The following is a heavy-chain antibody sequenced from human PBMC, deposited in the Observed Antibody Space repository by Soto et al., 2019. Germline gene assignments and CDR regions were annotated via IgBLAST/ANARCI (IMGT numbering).Heavy chain of an antibody. CDR1: GYTFTTYN. Sequence: ASVKVSCKASGYTFTTYNINWVRQATGQGLEWMGWMNPNSDNTGYAQNFQGRVTMTRNTSISTAYMELSSLRSEDTAVYYCASGKDNWNHIGVDWFDPWGQGTLVTVSS. V-gene: IGHV1-8*01. CDR3: ASGKDNWNHIGVDWFDP. D-gene: IGHD2-21*01. J-gene: IGHJ5*02. CDR2: MNPNSDNT.